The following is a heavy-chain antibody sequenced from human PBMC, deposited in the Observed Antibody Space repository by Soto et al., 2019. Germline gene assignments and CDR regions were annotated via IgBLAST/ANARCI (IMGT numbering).Heavy chain of an antibody. CDR2: IYWDDDE. Sequence: QITLKESGPTLVKPTQTLTLTCTFSGFSLSTTAEGVGWIRQPPGKALEWLALIYWDDDERYSPSLKSRLTTTKDTSKNQVFLTMTNVDPVDTATYYCAHGSCSSADCYPNPYLDYWGQGILVTVSS. CDR1: GFSLSTTAEG. J-gene: IGHJ4*02. D-gene: IGHD2-2*01. CDR3: AHGSCSSADCYPNPYLDY. V-gene: IGHV2-5*02.